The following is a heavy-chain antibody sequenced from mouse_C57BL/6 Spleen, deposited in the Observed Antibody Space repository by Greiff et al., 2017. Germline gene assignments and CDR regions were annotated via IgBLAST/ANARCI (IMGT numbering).Heavy chain of an antibody. J-gene: IGHJ1*03. CDR1: GFTFSSYT. CDR2: ISGGGGNT. Sequence: EVQRVESGGGLVKPGGSLKLSCAASGFTFSSYTMSWVRQTPEKRLEWVATISGGGGNTYYPDSVKGRFTISRDNAKNTLYLQMNSLRSEDTALYYCARPPSYCSSPFWYFDVWGTGTTVTVSS. V-gene: IGHV5-9*01. D-gene: IGHD1-1*01. CDR3: ARPPSYCSSPFWYFDV.